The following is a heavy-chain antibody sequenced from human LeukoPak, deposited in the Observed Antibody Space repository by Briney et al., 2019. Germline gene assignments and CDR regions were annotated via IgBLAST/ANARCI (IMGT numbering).Heavy chain of an antibody. CDR2: FDPEDGET. CDR1: GFTLTELS. D-gene: IGHD4-17*01. Sequence: GASVKVFWKVSGFTLTELSMHWGGPAPGKGLGWMGGFDPEDGETIYAQKFQGRVTMTEDTSTDTAYMELSSLRSEDTAVYYCATAHGDSVVNAFDIWGQGTMVTVSS. CDR3: ATAHGDSVVNAFDI. J-gene: IGHJ3*02. V-gene: IGHV1-24*01.